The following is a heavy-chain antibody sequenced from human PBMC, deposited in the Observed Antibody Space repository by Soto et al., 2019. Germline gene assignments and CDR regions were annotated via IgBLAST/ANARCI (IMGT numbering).Heavy chain of an antibody. Sequence: GESLETSFKCSGYSFTSYWIGWVRQMPGKGLEWMGIIYPGDSDTRYSPSFQGQVTISADKSISTAYLQMNTLRPEDTAMYYCARVAYWGPGTQVTVSS. D-gene: IGHD5-12*01. CDR2: IYPGDSDT. CDR3: ARVAY. J-gene: IGHJ4*02. CDR1: GYSFTSYW. V-gene: IGHV5-51*01.